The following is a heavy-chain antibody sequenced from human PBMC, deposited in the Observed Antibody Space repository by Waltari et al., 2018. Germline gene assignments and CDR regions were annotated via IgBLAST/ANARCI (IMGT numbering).Heavy chain of an antibody. CDR1: GGSISSGHYY. Sequence: QVQLQESGPGQVKPSQTLSLTCTVSGGSISSGHYYWSWIRQPAGKGLEWIGRIYISGITNYNPSLKSRVTISVDTSKNQFSLNLTSVTAADTAVYYCASNKIYYYYGMDVWGQGTTVTVSS. CDR3: ASNKIYYYYGMDV. J-gene: IGHJ6*02. CDR2: IYISGIT. V-gene: IGHV4-61*02.